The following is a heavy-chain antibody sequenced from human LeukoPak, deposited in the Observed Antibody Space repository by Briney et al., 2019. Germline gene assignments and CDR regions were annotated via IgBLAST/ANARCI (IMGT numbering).Heavy chain of an antibody. D-gene: IGHD3-10*01. CDR3: ARGGGDS. CDR2: MTQDGGGK. CDR1: GVTLSRYW. Sequence: PGGSLTLSCAASGVTLSRYWMSWVRQAPGKGLEWVAMMTQDGGGKYYVDSVKGRFTISGDNAKNSLYLQMNSLRAEDTAVYYCARGGGDSWGQGTLVTVSS. V-gene: IGHV3-7*01. J-gene: IGHJ4*02.